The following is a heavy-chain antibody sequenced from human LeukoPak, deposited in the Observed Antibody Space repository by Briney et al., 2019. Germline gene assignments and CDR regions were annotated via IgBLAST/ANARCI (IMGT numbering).Heavy chain of an antibody. CDR3: AKDLKYQLLHWFDP. CDR1: GFTFDDYA. D-gene: IGHD2-2*01. CDR2: ISGDGGST. V-gene: IGHV3-43*02. Sequence: GGSLRLSCAASGFTFDDYAMHWVRQAPGKGLEWVSLISGDGGSTYYADSVKGRFTISRDNSKNTLYLQMNSLRAEDTAVYYCAKDLKYQLLHWFDPWGQGTLVTVSS. J-gene: IGHJ5*02.